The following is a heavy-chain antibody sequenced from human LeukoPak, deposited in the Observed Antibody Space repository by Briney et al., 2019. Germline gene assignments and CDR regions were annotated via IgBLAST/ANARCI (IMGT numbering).Heavy chain of an antibody. CDR2: IKEDGTEK. J-gene: IGHJ4*02. CDR1: GFTFSTSW. CDR3: ARTYGSGSSYRHFDS. D-gene: IGHD3-10*01. V-gene: IGHV3-7*01. Sequence: GGSLRLSCAASGFTFSTSWMTWVRQTPGKGLEWVANIKEDGTEKNYVDSVKGRFTISRNNTNNSLYLQMNGLRAEDTARYYCARTYGSGSSYRHFDSWAQRTLVTVSS.